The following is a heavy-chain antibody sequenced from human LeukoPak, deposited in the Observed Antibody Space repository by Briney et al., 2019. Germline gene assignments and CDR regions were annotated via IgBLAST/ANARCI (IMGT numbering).Heavy chain of an antibody. CDR1: GGSFSGYY. V-gene: IGHV4-34*01. CDR3: ARRATLYYYDSSGAFDI. D-gene: IGHD3-22*01. J-gene: IGHJ3*02. Sequence: SEILSLTCAVYGGSFSGYYWSWIRQPPGKGLEWIGEINHSGSTNYNPSLKSRVTISVDTSKNQFSLKLSSVTAADTAVYYFARRATLYYYDSSGAFDIWGQGTMVTVSS. CDR2: INHSGST.